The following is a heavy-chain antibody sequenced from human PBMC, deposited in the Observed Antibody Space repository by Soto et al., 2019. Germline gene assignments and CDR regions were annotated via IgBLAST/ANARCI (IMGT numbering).Heavy chain of an antibody. V-gene: IGHV3-21*01. D-gene: IGHD3-10*01. CDR2: ISSTTNYI. Sequence: GGSLRLSCAASGFTFTRYSMNWVRQAPGKGLEWVSSISSTTNYIYYGDSMKARFTISRDNAKNTLYLQMSSLRIEDTAVYYCVKDQVVERQYYGPSELFFWGLGTLVTVSS. CDR1: GFTFTRYS. CDR3: VKDQVVERQYYGPSELFF. J-gene: IGHJ4*02.